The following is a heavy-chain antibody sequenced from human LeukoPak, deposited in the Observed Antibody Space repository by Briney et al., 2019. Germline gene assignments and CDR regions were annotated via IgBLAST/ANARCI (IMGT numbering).Heavy chain of an antibody. CDR1: GFTVSSNY. CDR3: ASHSSSWYYYYMDV. J-gene: IGHJ6*03. CDR2: IYSGGST. V-gene: IGHV3-66*04. D-gene: IGHD6-13*01. Sequence: GGSLRLSCAASGFTVSSNYMSWARQAPGKGLEWVSVIYSGGSTYYADSVKGRFTISRDNSKNTLYLQMNSLRAEDTAVYYCASHSSSWYYYYMDVWGKGTTVTISS.